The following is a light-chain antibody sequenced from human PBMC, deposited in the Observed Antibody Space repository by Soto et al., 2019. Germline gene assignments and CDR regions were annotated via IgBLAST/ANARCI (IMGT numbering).Light chain of an antibody. CDR3: QQYGSLWT. Sequence: EIVLTQSPGTLSLSPGERATLSCRASQSVSSYLVWYQQKPGQAPRLLIYAASSRATGIPDRFSGSGSGTDFTLTISRIEPEDIAIYYCQQYGSLWTFGQGTKVEIK. CDR1: QSVSSY. CDR2: AAS. V-gene: IGKV3-20*01. J-gene: IGKJ2*02.